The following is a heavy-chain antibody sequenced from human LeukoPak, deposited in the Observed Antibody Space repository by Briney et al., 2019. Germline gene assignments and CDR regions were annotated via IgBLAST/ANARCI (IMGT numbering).Heavy chain of an antibody. V-gene: IGHV4-39*01. CDR2: IYYSGST. Sequence: SETLSLTCTVSGGSISSSSYYWGWMRQPPGKGLEWIGSIYYSGSTYYNPSLKSRVTISVDTSKNQFSLKLSSVTAADTAVYYCARNGGIVLGYFDYWGQGTLVTISS. D-gene: IGHD2-8*01. CDR3: ARNGGIVLGYFDY. J-gene: IGHJ4*02. CDR1: GGSISSSSYY.